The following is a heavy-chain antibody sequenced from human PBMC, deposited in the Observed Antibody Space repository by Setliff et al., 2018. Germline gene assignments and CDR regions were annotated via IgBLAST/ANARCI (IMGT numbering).Heavy chain of an antibody. Sequence: NPSETLSLTCTVSGGSFTPYYWSWIRQPPGKGLEWIGYVYYSGTAYYNPSLKSRVTISADTSKNQFSLKLKSVTAADTAVYYCARAPGRNIRGDYWGQGALVTVSS. J-gene: IGHJ4*02. CDR3: ARAPGRNIRGDY. CDR1: GGSFTPYY. D-gene: IGHD3-10*01. V-gene: IGHV4-59*12. CDR2: VYYSGTA.